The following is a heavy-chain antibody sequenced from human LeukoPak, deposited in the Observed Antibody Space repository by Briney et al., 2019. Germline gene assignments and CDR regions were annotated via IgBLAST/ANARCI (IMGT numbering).Heavy chain of an antibody. CDR2: IIPIFGTA. V-gene: IGHV1-69*05. D-gene: IGHD6-13*01. CDR3: ARETPPGDSSSWFLEGYFDI. CDR1: GGTFSSYA. J-gene: IGHJ4*02. Sequence: ASVKVSFKASGGTFSSYAITWVRQAPGQGREWMGRIIPIFGTANYAQKLQGRVTITTDESTSTADMALSTMTSDDTAVYYCARETPPGDSSSWFLEGYFDIWGQGTLVTVSS.